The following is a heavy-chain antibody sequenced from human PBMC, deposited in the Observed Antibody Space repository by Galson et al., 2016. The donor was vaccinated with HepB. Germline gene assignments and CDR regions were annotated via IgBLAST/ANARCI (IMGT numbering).Heavy chain of an antibody. J-gene: IGHJ4*02. CDR1: GYSFSNYW. CDR2: IYPGDSDT. Sequence: QSGAEVKKPGESLKISCKGSGYSFSNYWIGWVRQMPGRGLEWMGIIYPGDSDTTYSPSFQGQVTISADKSISTAYPQWSCLRASDTAMYYCARLQGHYHGSLNYFDDWGQGTVVTVSS. CDR3: ARLQGHYHGSLNYFDD. V-gene: IGHV5-51*01. D-gene: IGHD3-10*01.